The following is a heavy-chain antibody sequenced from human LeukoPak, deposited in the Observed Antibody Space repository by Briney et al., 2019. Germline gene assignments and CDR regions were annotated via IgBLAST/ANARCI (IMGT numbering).Heavy chain of an antibody. CDR1: GYTFTSYG. V-gene: IGHV1-69*13. D-gene: IGHD3-9*01. Sequence: ASVKVSCKASGYTFTSYGISWVRQAPGQGLEWMGGIIPIFGTANYAQKFQGRVTITADESTSTAYMELSSLRSEDTAVYYCARGLRGPHYDILTGLDYWGQGTLVTVSS. J-gene: IGHJ4*02. CDR3: ARGLRGPHYDILTGLDY. CDR2: IIPIFGTA.